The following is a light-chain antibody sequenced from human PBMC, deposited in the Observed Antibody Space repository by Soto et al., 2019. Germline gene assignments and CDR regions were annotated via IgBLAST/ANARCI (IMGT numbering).Light chain of an antibody. V-gene: IGKV3-15*01. CDR1: QTVGSK. Sequence: EIVMTQSPATLSVSPGERATLSCRASQTVGSKLGWYQQKPGQVPRLLIHGASTRATGIPARFSGSGSGTEFTLTISSLQSEDFAVYYCQQYNNWPRTFGQGTRVEI. CDR2: GAS. J-gene: IGKJ1*01. CDR3: QQYNNWPRT.